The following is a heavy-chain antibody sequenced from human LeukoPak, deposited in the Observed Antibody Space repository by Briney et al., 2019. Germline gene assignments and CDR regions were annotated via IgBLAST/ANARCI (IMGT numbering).Heavy chain of an antibody. V-gene: IGHV3-74*01. CDR2: INSDGSRT. Sequence: GGSLRPSCAASGFTFSSYWMHWVSQAPGKGLMWVSRINSDGSRTTYADSVRGRFTISRDNAKSTLYLQMNSLRAEDTAVYYCARVRDDYTYFDCWGERPVDTVSS. CDR3: ARVRDDYTYFDC. J-gene: IGHJ4*02. CDR1: GFTFSSYW. D-gene: IGHD4-11*01.